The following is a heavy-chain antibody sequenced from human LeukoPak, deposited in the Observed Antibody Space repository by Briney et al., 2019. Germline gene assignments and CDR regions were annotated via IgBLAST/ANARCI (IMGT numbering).Heavy chain of an antibody. V-gene: IGHV3-48*01. Sequence: GGSLRLSCAASGFNFSIYSMNWVRQAPGKGLEWASYITRSSTTIYYADSVKGRFTISRDNAKNSLYLQMNSLRVEDTAVYYCARARDIVVVPAFDYWGQGTLVTVSS. CDR1: GFNFSIYS. J-gene: IGHJ4*02. CDR3: ARARDIVVVPAFDY. CDR2: ITRSSTTI. D-gene: IGHD2-2*01.